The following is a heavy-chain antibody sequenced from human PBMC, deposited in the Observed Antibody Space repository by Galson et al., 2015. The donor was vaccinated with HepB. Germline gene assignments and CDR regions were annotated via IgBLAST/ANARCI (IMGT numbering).Heavy chain of an antibody. J-gene: IGHJ4*02. D-gene: IGHD2-2*01. CDR1: GDSVSGNIVS. Sequence: CAISGDSVSGNIVSWNWIRQSPSRGLEWLGRTYFRSKWYYDYAVSVKSRITINPDTSENQFSLQLHSVTPEDTAVYYCAGAGYCSSTYCVFAYWGQGTLVTVSS. V-gene: IGHV6-1*01. CDR2: TYFRSKWYY. CDR3: AGAGYCSSTYCVFAY.